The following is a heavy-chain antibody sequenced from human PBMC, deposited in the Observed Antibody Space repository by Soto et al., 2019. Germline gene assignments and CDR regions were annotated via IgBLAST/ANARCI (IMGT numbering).Heavy chain of an antibody. CDR2: ISGSGGST. V-gene: IGHV3-23*01. CDR1: GFTFSSYA. CDR3: ANSLKTTIFGVVIPPIDY. Sequence: EVQLLESGGGLVQPGGSLRLSCAASGFTFSSYAMSRVRQAPGKGLEWVSAISGSGGSTYYADSVKGRFTISRDNSKNTLYLQMNSLRAEDTAVYYCANSLKTTIFGVVIPPIDYWGQGTLVTVSS. D-gene: IGHD3-3*01. J-gene: IGHJ4*02.